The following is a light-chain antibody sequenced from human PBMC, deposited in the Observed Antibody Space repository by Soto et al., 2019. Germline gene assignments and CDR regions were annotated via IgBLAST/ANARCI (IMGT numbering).Light chain of an antibody. CDR1: SSDVGAHNF. V-gene: IGLV2-14*01. CDR3: NSYTNTAARV. J-gene: IGLJ1*01. Sequence: QSVLTQPASVSWSPGQSITISCTGTSSDVGAHNFVSWYQQHPGKAPKLMIYEVSNRPSGVSDRFSGSKSGNTASLTISGLQAEDEADYYCNSYTNTAARVFGTGTKATVL. CDR2: EVS.